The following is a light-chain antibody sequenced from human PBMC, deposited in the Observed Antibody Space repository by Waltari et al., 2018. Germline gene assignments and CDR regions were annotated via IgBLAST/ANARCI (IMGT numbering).Light chain of an antibody. CDR3: QQYNNYSPWT. CDR1: QNINSW. Sequence: DIQMTQSPSTLSASVGDRVTITCRTSQNINSWLAWYQQKPGKAPKLLIYKASSLESGVQSRFSGSGSGTEFTLTITSLQPDDFATYFCQQYNNYSPWTFGQGTKVEVK. CDR2: KAS. J-gene: IGKJ1*01. V-gene: IGKV1-5*03.